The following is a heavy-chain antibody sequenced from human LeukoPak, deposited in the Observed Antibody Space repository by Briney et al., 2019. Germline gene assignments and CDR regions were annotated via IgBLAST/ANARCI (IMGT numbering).Heavy chain of an antibody. V-gene: IGHV3-48*01. CDR3: ARDGGIAAAGTDY. Sequence: PGGSLRLSCAASGFTFSSYSMNWVRQAPGKGLEWVSYISSSSSTIYYADSVKGRFTISRDNAKKLLYLQMNSLRAEDTAVYYCARDGGIAAAGTDYWGQGTLVTVSS. D-gene: IGHD6-13*01. J-gene: IGHJ4*02. CDR2: ISSSSSTI. CDR1: GFTFSSYS.